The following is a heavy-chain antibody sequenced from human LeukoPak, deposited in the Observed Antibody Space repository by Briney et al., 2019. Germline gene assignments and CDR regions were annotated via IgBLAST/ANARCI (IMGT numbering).Heavy chain of an antibody. J-gene: IGHJ4*02. CDR3: ARYSDTGYSSSWYSTPFDY. D-gene: IGHD6-13*01. V-gene: IGHV3-21*06. CDR1: GFTFSTYA. Sequence: GGSLRLSCTASGFTFSTYAMTWVRQAPGKGLEWVSSISNSSSYIYYADSVKGRFTISRDNAKNLLYLQMNSLRAEDTAVYYCARYSDTGYSSSWYSTPFDYWGQGTLVTVSS. CDR2: ISNSSSYI.